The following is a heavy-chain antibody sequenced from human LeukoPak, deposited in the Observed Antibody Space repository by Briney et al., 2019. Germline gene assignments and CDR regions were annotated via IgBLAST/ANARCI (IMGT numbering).Heavy chain of an antibody. CDR1: GGSISSSSYY. CDR2: IYYRGST. J-gene: IGHJ4*02. Sequence: SETLSLTCTVSGGSISSSSYYWGWIRQPPGKGLEWIGTIYYRGSTYYNPSLKSRVTISVDTSKNQFSLRLNSVTAADTAMYYCAKSGGYGLIDYWGQGTLVTVSS. CDR3: AKSGGYGLIDY. D-gene: IGHD1-26*01. V-gene: IGHV4-39*01.